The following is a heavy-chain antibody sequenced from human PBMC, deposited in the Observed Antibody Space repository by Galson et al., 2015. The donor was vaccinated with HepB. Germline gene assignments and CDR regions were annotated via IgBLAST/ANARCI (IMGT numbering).Heavy chain of an antibody. CDR3: ARDSPPNYYDSSGFHALGYYGMDV. J-gene: IGHJ6*02. D-gene: IGHD3-22*01. V-gene: IGHV1-69*13. Sequence: SVKVSCKASGGTFSSYAISWVRQAPGQGLEWMGGIIPIFGTANYAQKFQGRVTIIADESTSTAYMELSSLRSEDTAVYYCARDSPPNYYDSSGFHALGYYGMDVWGQGTTVTVSS. CDR2: IIPIFGTA. CDR1: GGTFSSYA.